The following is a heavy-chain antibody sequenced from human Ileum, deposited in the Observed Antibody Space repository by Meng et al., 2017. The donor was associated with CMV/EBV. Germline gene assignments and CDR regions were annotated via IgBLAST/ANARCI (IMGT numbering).Heavy chain of an antibody. CDR1: EYFSGYY. V-gene: IGHV4-34*01. CDR3: ARGPVSYQYGSGFSGFGP. Sequence: EYFSGYYWSWIRQSPGKGLEYIGEINHSGSTDYNPSLKSRVTLSVVTSKKQVSLKMTSMTAADTAVYYCARGPVSYQYGSGFSGFGPWGQGTLVTVSS. J-gene: IGHJ5*02. D-gene: IGHD3-10*01. CDR2: INHSGST.